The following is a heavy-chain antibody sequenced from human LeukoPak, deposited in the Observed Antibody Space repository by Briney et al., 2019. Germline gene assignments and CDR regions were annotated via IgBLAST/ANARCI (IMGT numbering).Heavy chain of an antibody. V-gene: IGHV3-48*03. CDR2: ISSSGSTI. CDR3: ARDRVLRYFDWLLAFDY. D-gene: IGHD3-9*01. J-gene: IGHJ4*02. Sequence: GGSLRLSCAASGFTFSSYEMNWVRQAPGKGLEWVSYISSSGSTIYYADSVKGRFTISRDNAKNSLYLQMNSLRAEDTAVYYCARDRVLRYFDWLLAFDYWGQGTLVTVSS. CDR1: GFTFSSYE.